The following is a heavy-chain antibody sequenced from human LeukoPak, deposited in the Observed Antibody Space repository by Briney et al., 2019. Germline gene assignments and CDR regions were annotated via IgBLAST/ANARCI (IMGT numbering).Heavy chain of an antibody. V-gene: IGHV1-2*02. CDR3: ARGISGYDYDAFDI. CDR1: GYTFTGYY. Sequence: ASVKVSCKASGYTFTGYYMHWVRQAPGQGLEWMGWINPNSGGTNYAQKFQGRVTMTRDTSISTAYVELSRLRSDDTAVYYCARGISGYDYDAFDIWGQGTMVTVSS. D-gene: IGHD5-12*01. CDR2: INPNSGGT. J-gene: IGHJ3*02.